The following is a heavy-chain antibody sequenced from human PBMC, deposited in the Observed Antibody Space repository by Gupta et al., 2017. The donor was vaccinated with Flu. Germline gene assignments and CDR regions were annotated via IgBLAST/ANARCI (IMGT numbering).Heavy chain of an antibody. CDR2: IKSKTDGGKT. D-gene: IGHD4-17*01. Sequence: EVQLVESGGGLVKPGGSLRLSCAASGFTFSNAWMSWVRQAPGKGLEWVGRIKSKTDGGKTDYAAPVKGRFTISRDDSKNTMYLQMKRLKTEDTAVYYCTTDDDGEYVSPELGGQGTMVTVSS. CDR3: TTDDDGEYVSPEL. CDR1: GFTFSNAW. J-gene: IGHJ4*02. V-gene: IGHV3-15*01.